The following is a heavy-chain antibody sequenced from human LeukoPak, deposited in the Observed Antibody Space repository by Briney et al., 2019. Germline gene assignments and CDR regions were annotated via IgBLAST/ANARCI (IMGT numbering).Heavy chain of an antibody. D-gene: IGHD4-17*01. CDR1: GFTVSSNY. Sequence: GGSLRLSCAASGFTVSSNYISWVRQAPGKGLEWVSVLYYGVSTFYKDSVKGRFTTSGDNFNNTVYLQMNSLRAEDTAVYYCARGRQNYGDYPYWGQGTLVTVSS. CDR2: LYYGVST. J-gene: IGHJ4*02. V-gene: IGHV3-53*01. CDR3: ARGRQNYGDYPY.